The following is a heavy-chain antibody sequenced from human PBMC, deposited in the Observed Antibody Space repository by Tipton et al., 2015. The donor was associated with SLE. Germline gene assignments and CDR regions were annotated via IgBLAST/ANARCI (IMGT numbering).Heavy chain of an antibody. CDR3: ARSPDTFWSDSYLRFYFDS. V-gene: IGHV4-34*01. J-gene: IGHJ4*02. Sequence: GLVKPSETLSLTCAVYGGSFSGYYWSWIRQPPGKGLEWIGEINHSGSTNYNPSLRGRVNIAADTSRNQFSLKLSSVTAADTALYYCARSPDTFWSDSYLRFYFDSWGQGTLVTISS. D-gene: IGHD3-3*01. CDR2: INHSGST. CDR1: GGSFSGYY.